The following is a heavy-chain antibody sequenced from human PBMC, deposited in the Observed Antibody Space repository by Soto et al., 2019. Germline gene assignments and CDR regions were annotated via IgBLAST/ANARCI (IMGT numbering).Heavy chain of an antibody. CDR3: ASVGATRYYYYGMDV. J-gene: IGHJ6*02. D-gene: IGHD1-26*01. V-gene: IGHV1-2*02. CDR2: INPNSGGT. Sequence: ASVKVSCKASGYTFTGYYMHWVRQAPGQGLEWMGWINPNSGGTNYAQKFQGRVTMTRDTSISTAYMELSRLRSGDTAVYYCASVGATRYYYYGMDVWGQGTTVTVSS. CDR1: GYTFTGYY.